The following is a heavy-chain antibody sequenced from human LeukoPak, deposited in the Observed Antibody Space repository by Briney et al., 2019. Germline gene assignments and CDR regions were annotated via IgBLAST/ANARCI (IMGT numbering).Heavy chain of an antibody. CDR1: GFTFSSYA. J-gene: IGHJ1*01. Sequence: GGSLRLSCAASGFTFSSYAMSWVRRAPGKGLEWVSAISGSGGSTYYADSVKGRFTISRDNSKNTLYLQMNSLRAEDTAVYYCAKYSGSSTGFQHWGQGTLVTVSS. V-gene: IGHV3-23*01. CDR2: ISGSGGST. D-gene: IGHD1-26*01. CDR3: AKYSGSSTGFQH.